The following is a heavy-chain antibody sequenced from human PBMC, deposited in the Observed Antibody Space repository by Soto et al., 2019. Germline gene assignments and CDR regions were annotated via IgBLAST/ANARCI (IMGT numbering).Heavy chain of an antibody. Sequence: GGSLRLSCVASGFTLANSAMTWVRRAPGKGPEWVSTFTATTGGTFYADSVKGRFTISGDNSKNTLYLQMNSLRAEDTAIYYCAKDNLDKIAFDIWGQGTVVTVSS. CDR3: AKDNLDKIAFDI. V-gene: IGHV3-23*01. J-gene: IGHJ3*02. CDR2: FTATTGGT. CDR1: GFTLANSA.